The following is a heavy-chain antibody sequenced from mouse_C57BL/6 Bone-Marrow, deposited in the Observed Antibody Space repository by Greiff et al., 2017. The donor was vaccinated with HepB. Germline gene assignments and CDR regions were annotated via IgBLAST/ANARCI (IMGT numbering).Heavy chain of an antibody. J-gene: IGHJ2*01. CDR1: GYTFTSYG. Sequence: QVQLQQSGAELARPGASVKLSCKASGYTFTSYGISWVKQRTGQGLEWIGEIYPRSGNTYYNEKFKGKATLTADKSSSTAYRELRSLTSEDAAVYFCARGGWLRRGFDYWGQGTTLTVSS. V-gene: IGHV1-81*01. D-gene: IGHD2-2*01. CDR2: IYPRSGNT. CDR3: ARGGWLRRGFDY.